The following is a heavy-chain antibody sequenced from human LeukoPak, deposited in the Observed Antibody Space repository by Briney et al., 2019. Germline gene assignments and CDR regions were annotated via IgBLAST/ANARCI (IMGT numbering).Heavy chain of an antibody. CDR1: GVSITSDY. J-gene: IGHJ3*02. CDR2: IQYSGGT. Sequence: SETLSLTCTVSGVSITSDYWSWIRQPPGKGLEWIGNIQYSGGTNYNPSLKSRVTISVDRSKNQFSLKLSSVTAADTAVYYCARSVVVPAAMFAFDIWGQGTMVTVSS. V-gene: IGHV4-59*12. D-gene: IGHD2-2*01. CDR3: ARSVVVPAAMFAFDI.